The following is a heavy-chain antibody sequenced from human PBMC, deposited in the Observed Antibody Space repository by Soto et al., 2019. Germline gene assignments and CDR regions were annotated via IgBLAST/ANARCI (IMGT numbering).Heavy chain of an antibody. D-gene: IGHD3-10*01. V-gene: IGHV4-38-2*02. CDR3: ARDINIMWFFS. J-gene: IGHJ5*01. CDR2: RSQTGRT. Sequence: PSETLSLTCGVSGLSITRHNYWAWIRQSPGKGLEWIGSRSQTGRTYYNPSLNGRVSISVDTSKNQFSLRLTSLTAADTAIYYCARDINIMWFFSWGPGILVTASA. CDR1: GLSITRHNY.